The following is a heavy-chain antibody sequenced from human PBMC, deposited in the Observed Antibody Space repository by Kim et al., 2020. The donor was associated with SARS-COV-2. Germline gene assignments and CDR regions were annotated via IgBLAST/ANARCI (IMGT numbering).Heavy chain of an antibody. J-gene: IGHJ4*02. CDR1: GGSFSGYY. V-gene: IGHV4-34*01. Sequence: SETLSLTCAVYGGSFSGYYWSWIRQPPGKGLEWIGEINHSGSTNYNPSLKSRVTISVDTSKNQFSLKLSSVTAADTAVYYCARGHGSGGDYDDYWGRGT. D-gene: IGHD3-10*01. CDR2: INHSGST. CDR3: ARGHGSGGDYDDY.